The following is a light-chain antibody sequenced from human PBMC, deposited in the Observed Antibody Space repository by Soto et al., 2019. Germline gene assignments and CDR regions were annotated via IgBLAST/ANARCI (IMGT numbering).Light chain of an antibody. CDR3: QQRSNWPLT. V-gene: IGKV3D-20*02. CDR1: QSLSSSY. Sequence: EIVLTQSPGTLSLSPGARAALSCRASQSLSSSYLAWYQQQPGQAPRLLIYDASNRATGIPARFSGSGSGTDFTLTISSLEPEDFAVYYCQQRSNWPLTFGGGTKVDI. J-gene: IGKJ4*01. CDR2: DAS.